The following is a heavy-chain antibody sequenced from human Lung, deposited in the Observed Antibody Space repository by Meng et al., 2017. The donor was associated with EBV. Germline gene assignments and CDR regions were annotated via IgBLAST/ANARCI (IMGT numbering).Heavy chain of an antibody. CDR2: INPNSGGT. V-gene: IGHV1-2*06. D-gene: IGHD6-13*01. J-gene: IGHJ4*02. CDR1: GYSFTDYF. CDR3: ARSGSSWWSDY. Sequence: QVQLVQSGAEMKKPXXSVKVSCKASGYSFTDYFIHWVRQAPGQGLEWMGRINPNSGGTKYAHNFQGRVTMSRDTSISTAYMELSGLRSDDTAVYYCARSGSSWWSDYWGQGTMVTVSS.